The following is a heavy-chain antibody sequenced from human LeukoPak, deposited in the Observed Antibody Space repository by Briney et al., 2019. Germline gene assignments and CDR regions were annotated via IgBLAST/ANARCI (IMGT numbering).Heavy chain of an antibody. V-gene: IGHV4-59*01. CDR1: GGSINRYY. CDR2: TT. Sequence: SETLSLTCTVSGGSINRYYWSWIRQPPGKGLEWIGYTTNYNPSLKSRVRISVDTSKNQISLKLSSVTAADTAVYYCARVWGDAFDIWGQGTMVTVSS. J-gene: IGHJ3*02. CDR3: ARVWGDAFDI. D-gene: IGHD3-16*01.